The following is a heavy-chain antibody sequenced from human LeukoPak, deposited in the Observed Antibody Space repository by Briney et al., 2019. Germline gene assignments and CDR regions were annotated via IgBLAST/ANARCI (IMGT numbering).Heavy chain of an antibody. V-gene: IGHV1-24*01. Sequence: ASVKVSCKVSGYALTELSMHWVRQAPGKGLEWMGGFDPEDGETIYAQKFQGRVTMTEDTSTDTAYMELSSLRSEDTAVYYCATGWSDSSGWYFDYWGQGTLVTVSS. CDR2: FDPEDGET. J-gene: IGHJ4*02. CDR1: GYALTELS. CDR3: ATGWSDSSGWYFDY. D-gene: IGHD6-19*01.